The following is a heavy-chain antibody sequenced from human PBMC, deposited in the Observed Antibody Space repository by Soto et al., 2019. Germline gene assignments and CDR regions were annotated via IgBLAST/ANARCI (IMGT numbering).Heavy chain of an antibody. CDR2: IVPIFGA. D-gene: IGHD3-22*01. CDR1: GGTFSNYG. CDR3: ARGGSDYEVSGHSQGHV. J-gene: IGHJ6*02. V-gene: IGHV1-69*12. Sequence: QVQLVQSGAEVKKPGSSVKVSCKSSGGTFSNYGFSWVRQAPGQGLECMGVIVPIFGAEHPQKFQGRVTITADESLNIVIMELRGLRSEDTAVYYCARGGSDYEVSGHSQGHVWGQGTTVTVSS.